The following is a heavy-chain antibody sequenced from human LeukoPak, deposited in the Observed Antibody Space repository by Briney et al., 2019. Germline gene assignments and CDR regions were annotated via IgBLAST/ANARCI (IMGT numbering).Heavy chain of an antibody. J-gene: IGHJ4*02. CDR1: GFSVNNNY. V-gene: IGHV3-53*01. CDR2: KDNFGNT. Sequence: GGSLRLSCAASGFSVNNNYMNWVRQAPGKGLEWVSVKDNFGNTYYTDSVKGRFTISRDNSRNTLYLQMNSLRAEDTAVYHCAKPHYGSGYNSWGQGTLVTVSS. D-gene: IGHD3-3*02. CDR3: AKPHYGSGYNS.